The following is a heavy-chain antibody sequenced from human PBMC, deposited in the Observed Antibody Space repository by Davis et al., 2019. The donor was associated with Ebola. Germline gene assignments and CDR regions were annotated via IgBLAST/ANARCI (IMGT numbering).Heavy chain of an antibody. CDR1: GFSFSSYD. CDR2: IRYSGTSK. V-gene: IGHV3-30*02. D-gene: IGHD5-18*01. J-gene: IGHJ6*02. CDR3: AKDLGARGYDYGPV. Sequence: GGSLRLSCAASGFSFSSYDMHWVRQAPGKGLEWVAFIRYSGTSKNYADSVKGRFTISRDNSRDTLYLQMNSLRVEDTAVYYCAKDLGARGYDYGPVCGQGTTVTVFS.